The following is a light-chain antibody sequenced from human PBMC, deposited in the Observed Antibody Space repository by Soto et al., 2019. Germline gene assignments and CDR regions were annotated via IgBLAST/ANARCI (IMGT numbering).Light chain of an antibody. J-gene: IGLJ1*01. CDR2: EVT. V-gene: IGLV2-23*02. CDR3: CSYAGGDTFFL. Sequence: QSVLTQPASVSGSPGHSITISCTGTSGDVGINSPFSWYQQLPGKAPKLIIYEVTKRPSGVSNRFSGSKSGNTASLTISGLQAEDEAGYFCCSYAGGDTFFLFGPGTKVTVL. CDR1: SGDVGINSP.